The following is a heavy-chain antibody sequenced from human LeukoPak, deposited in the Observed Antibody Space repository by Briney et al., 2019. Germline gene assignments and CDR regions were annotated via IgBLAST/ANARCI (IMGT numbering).Heavy chain of an antibody. J-gene: IGHJ3*02. Sequence: GASVKVSCKASGYIFTGYYIHWVRQAPGQGLEWMGWINPNNGATKTAQNFQGRVTMTRDTSLSTAYMDLSDLRSDETATYYCARDPSVAGNYGRHAFDIWGQGTMVTVSS. CDR3: ARDPSVAGNYGRHAFDI. V-gene: IGHV1-2*02. D-gene: IGHD3-10*02. CDR1: GYIFTGYY. CDR2: INPNNGAT.